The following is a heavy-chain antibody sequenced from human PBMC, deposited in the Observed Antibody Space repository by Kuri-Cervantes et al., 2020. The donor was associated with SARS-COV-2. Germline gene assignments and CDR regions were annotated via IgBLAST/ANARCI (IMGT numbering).Heavy chain of an antibody. V-gene: IGHV3-48*01. J-gene: IGHJ4*02. CDR1: GFTFSSYS. Sequence: GGSLRLSCATSGFTFSSYSMNWVRQAPGKGLEWVSYISSSSSTIYYADSVKGRFTISRDNSKNTLYLQMNSLRAEDTAVYYCAPSTGDNGYWGQGTLVTSPQ. D-gene: IGHD7-27*01. CDR2: ISSSSSTI. CDR3: APSTGDNGY.